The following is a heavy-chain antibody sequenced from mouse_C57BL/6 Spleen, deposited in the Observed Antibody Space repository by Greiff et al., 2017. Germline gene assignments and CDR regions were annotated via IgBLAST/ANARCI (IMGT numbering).Heavy chain of an antibody. CDR1: GYTFTSYW. Sequence: VQLQQPGAELVRPGTSVKLSCKASGYTFTSYWMHWVKQRPGQGLEWIGVIDPSDSYTNYNEKFKGKATFTADTSSNTAYMQLSSLTTEDSAIYYCARRDGYYVGAMDYWGQGTSVTVSS. CDR3: ARRDGYYVGAMDY. CDR2: IDPSDSYT. J-gene: IGHJ4*01. D-gene: IGHD2-3*01. V-gene: IGHV1-59*01.